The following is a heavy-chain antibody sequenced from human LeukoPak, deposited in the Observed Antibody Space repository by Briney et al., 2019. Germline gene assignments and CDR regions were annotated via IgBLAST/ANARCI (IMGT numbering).Heavy chain of an antibody. D-gene: IGHD3-22*01. CDR3: ARVPTFYPLTPNSSGSKDYFDY. CDR2: IYYSGST. Sequence: KPSETLSLTCTVSGGSISSSSYYWGWIRQPPGKGLEWIGSIYYSGSTYYNPSLKSRVTISVDTSKNQFSLKLSSVTAADTAVYYCARVPTFYPLTPNSSGSKDYFDYWGQGALVTVSS. CDR1: GGSISSSSYY. J-gene: IGHJ4*02. V-gene: IGHV4-39*07.